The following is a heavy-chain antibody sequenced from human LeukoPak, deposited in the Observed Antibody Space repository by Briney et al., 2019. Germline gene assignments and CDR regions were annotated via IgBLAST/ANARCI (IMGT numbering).Heavy chain of an antibody. D-gene: IGHD2-2*01. CDR2: IIGGAGST. J-gene: IGHJ4*02. CDR1: GFTFNTYN. V-gene: IGHV3-23*01. Sequence: PGGSLRLSCAGSGFTFNTYNMNWVRQAPGKGLEWVSGIIGGAGSTYYADSVKGRFTISRDNSKNTLYLQMNSLRAEDTAVYYCTHGSMYQLDYWGQGTLVTVSS. CDR3: THGSMYQLDY.